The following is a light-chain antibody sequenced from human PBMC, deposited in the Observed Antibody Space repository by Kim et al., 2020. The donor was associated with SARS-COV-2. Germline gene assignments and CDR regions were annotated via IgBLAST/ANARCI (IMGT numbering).Light chain of an antibody. Sequence: DIQMTQSPSSVSASVGHRVSITCRASQDIGKWLTWYQQKPGTAPKLLIYGAYRLQTGVPARFSGSGSGTDFSLTISSLQPEDFATYFCQQAHSFPFTFGQGTKLEI. CDR2: GAY. J-gene: IGKJ2*01. CDR1: QDIGKW. V-gene: IGKV1-12*01. CDR3: QQAHSFPFT.